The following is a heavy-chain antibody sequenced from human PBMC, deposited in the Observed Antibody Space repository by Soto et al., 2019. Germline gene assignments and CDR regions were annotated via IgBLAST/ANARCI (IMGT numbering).Heavy chain of an antibody. CDR1: GYTFTSYG. CDR2: ISAYNGNT. D-gene: IGHD6-19*01. CDR3: ARGLRDGSSGWYAYDY. V-gene: IGHV1-18*01. J-gene: IGHJ4*02. Sequence: ASVKVSCKASGYTFTSYGISWVRQAPGQGLEWMGWISAYNGNTNYAQKLQGRVTMTTDTSTSTAYMELRSLRSDDTAVYYCARGLRDGSSGWYAYDYWGQGPLVTVSS.